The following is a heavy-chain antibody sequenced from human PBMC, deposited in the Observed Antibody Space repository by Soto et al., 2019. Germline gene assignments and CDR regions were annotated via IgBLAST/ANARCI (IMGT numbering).Heavy chain of an antibody. V-gene: IGHV1-2*04. CDR2: INPNSGGT. CDR3: ARARSTVTTGHYYYGMDV. Sequence: ASVKVSCKASGYTFTGYYMHWVRQAPGQGLEWMGWINPNSGGTNYAQKFQGWVTMTRDTSISTAYMELSRLRSDDTAVYYCARARSTVTTGHYYYGMDVWGQGTTVTVSS. J-gene: IGHJ6*02. CDR1: GYTFTGYY. D-gene: IGHD4-17*01.